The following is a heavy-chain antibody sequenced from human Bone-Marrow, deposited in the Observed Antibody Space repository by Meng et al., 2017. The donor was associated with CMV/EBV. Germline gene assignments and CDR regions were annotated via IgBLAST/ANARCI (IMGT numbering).Heavy chain of an antibody. CDR3: ARGRTTWGY. CDR1: GGFFSGYY. D-gene: IGHD1-1*01. CDR2: INHSGST. Sequence: SQTLSLTCAVYGGFFSGYYWSWIRQPPGKGLEWIGEINHSGSTNYNPSLKSRVTISVDTSKNQFSLKLSSVTAADTAVYYCARGRTTWGYWGQGTLVTVSS. J-gene: IGHJ4*02. V-gene: IGHV4-34*01.